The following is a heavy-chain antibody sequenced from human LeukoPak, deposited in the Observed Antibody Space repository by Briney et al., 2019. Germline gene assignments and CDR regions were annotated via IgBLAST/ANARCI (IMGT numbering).Heavy chain of an antibody. CDR1: GFTFSSYA. Sequence: AGGSLRLFCAASGFTFSSYAMHWVRQAPGKGLEYVSAISSNGGSTYYANSVKGRFTISRDNSKNTLYLQMGSLRAEDMAVYYCARGTYYYDSSGYYWSHYFDYWGQGTLVTVSS. J-gene: IGHJ4*02. V-gene: IGHV3-64*01. CDR2: ISSNGGST. D-gene: IGHD3-22*01. CDR3: ARGTYYYDSSGYYWSHYFDY.